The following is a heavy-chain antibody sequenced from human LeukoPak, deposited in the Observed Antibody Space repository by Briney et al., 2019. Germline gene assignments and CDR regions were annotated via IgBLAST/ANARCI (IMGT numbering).Heavy chain of an antibody. Sequence: ASVKVSCKASGYTFTSYAMNWVRQAPGQGLEWMGWINTNTGNPTYAQGFTGRFVFSLDTSVSTAYLQISSLKAEDTAVYYCARGSGITMVRGVIIHMDVWGKGTTVTVSS. J-gene: IGHJ6*03. D-gene: IGHD3-10*01. CDR2: INTNTGNP. CDR3: ARGSGITMVRGVIIHMDV. V-gene: IGHV7-4-1*02. CDR1: GYTFTSYA.